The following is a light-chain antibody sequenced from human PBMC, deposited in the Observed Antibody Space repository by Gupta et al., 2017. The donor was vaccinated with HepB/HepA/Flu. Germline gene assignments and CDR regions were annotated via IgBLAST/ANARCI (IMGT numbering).Light chain of an antibody. J-gene: IGLJ2*01. Sequence: SYELTQPPSVSVSPGQTARITCPGDALPKQYASWYQQKPGQATVLVIYKDIERPSGIPERFSGSSSGTTITLTISGVQAEDEADYYCQSADSIASYVVFGGGTKLTVL. CDR1: ALPKQY. CDR2: KDI. V-gene: IGLV3-25*03. CDR3: QSADSIASYVV.